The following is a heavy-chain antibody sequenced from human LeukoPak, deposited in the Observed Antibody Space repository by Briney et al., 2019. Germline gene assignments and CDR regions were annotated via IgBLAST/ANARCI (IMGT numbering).Heavy chain of an antibody. J-gene: IGHJ3*02. V-gene: IGHV4-39*01. CDR2: IYYSGST. D-gene: IGHD6-13*01. CDR3: ARWDGRAAAGHEDAFDI. CDR1: GGSISSSSYY. Sequence: SETLSLTCTVSGGSISSSSYYWGWIRQPPGKGLEWIGSIYYSGSTYYNPSLKSRVTISVDTSKNQFSLKLSSVTAADTAVYYCARWDGRAAAGHEDAFDIWGQGTMVTVSS.